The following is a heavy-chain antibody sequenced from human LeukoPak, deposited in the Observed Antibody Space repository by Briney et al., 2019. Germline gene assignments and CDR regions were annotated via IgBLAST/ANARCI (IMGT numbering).Heavy chain of an antibody. CDR2: IYHSGST. D-gene: IGHD4-17*01. CDR3: ARGGYGDHMDDAFDI. Sequence: GSLRLSCAASGFTFSSYEMNWVRQPPGKGLEWIGEIYHSGSTNYNPSLKSRVTISVDKSKNQFSLKLSSVTAADTAVYYCARGGYGDHMDDAFDIWGQGTMVTVSS. V-gene: IGHV4-4*02. CDR1: GFTFSSYE. J-gene: IGHJ3*02.